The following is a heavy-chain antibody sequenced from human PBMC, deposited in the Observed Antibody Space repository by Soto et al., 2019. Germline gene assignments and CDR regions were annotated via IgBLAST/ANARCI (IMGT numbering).Heavy chain of an antibody. CDR2: IYYSGST. CDR3: ARYIPAMSKYYYMDV. CDR1: GGSISSYY. D-gene: IGHD2-2*01. J-gene: IGHJ6*03. Sequence: SETLSLTCTVSGGSISSYYWSWIRQPPGKGLEWIGYIYYSGSTNYNPSLKSRVTISVDTSKNQFSLKLSSVTAADTAVYYCARYIPAMSKYYYMDVWGKGTTVTVSS. V-gene: IGHV4-59*01.